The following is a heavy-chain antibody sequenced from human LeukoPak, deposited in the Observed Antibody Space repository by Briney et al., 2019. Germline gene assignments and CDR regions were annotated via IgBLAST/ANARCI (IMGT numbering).Heavy chain of an antibody. D-gene: IGHD6-6*01. V-gene: IGHV7-4-1*02. CDR2: INTNTGNP. J-gene: IGHJ6*03. Sequence: VASVKVSCKTSGYTFTRYAMNWVRQAPGQGLEWMGWINTNTGNPTYAQGFTGRFVFSLDTSVSTAYLQISSLKAEDTAVYYCARAEAITIAARRTYYYYYYMDVWGKGTTVTVSS. CDR3: ARAEAITIAARRTYYYYYYMDV. CDR1: GYTFTRYA.